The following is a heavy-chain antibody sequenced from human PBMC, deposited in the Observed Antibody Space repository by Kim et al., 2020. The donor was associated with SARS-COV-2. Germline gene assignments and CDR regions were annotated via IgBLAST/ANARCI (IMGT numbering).Heavy chain of an antibody. V-gene: IGHV3-23*01. Sequence: GGSLRLSCAASGFTFSSYAMSWVRQGPGKGMEWVSAISGSGGSTYYADSMKGRFTISRDNSKNTLYLQMNSLRAEDTAVYYCAKVRHPRGFLQLRRGEVYDAFDICGQGPMVTVSS. D-gene: IGHD3-16*01. CDR1: GFTFSSYA. J-gene: IGHJ3*02. CDR3: AKVRHPRGFLQLRRGEVYDAFDI. CDR2: ISGSGGST.